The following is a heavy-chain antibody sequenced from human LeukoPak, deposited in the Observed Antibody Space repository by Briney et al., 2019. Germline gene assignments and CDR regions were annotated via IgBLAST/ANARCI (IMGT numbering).Heavy chain of an antibody. CDR3: AKEAGGSSALDY. V-gene: IGHV3-23*01. CDR2: ISGSGGST. CDR1: GFTFSSYA. J-gene: IGHJ4*02. D-gene: IGHD1-26*01. Sequence: GGSLRLSCAASGFTFSSYAMSWVRQAPGKGLEWVSAISGSGGSTYYADSVKGRFTISRDNAKNSLYLQMNSLRAEDTALYYCAKEAGGSSALDYWGQGTLVTVSS.